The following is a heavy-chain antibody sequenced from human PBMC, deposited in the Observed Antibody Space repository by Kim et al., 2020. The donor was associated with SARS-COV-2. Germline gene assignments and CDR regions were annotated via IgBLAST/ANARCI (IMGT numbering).Heavy chain of an antibody. CDR2: ISSSSSYI. D-gene: IGHD6-13*01. V-gene: IGHV3-21*01. CDR3: ASVAAAGPTVYYYYGMDV. J-gene: IGHJ6*02. Sequence: GGSLRLSCAASGFTFSSYSMNWVRQAPGKGVEWVSSISSSSSYIYYADSVKGRFTISRDNAKNSLYLQMNSLRAEDTAVYYCASVAAAGPTVYYYYGMDVGGQGTTVTVSS. CDR1: GFTFSSYS.